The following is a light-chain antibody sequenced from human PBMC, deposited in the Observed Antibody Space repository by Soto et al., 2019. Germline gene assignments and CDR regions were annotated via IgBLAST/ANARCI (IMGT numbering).Light chain of an antibody. CDR1: QSVSSN. V-gene: IGKV3-15*01. CDR2: GAS. J-gene: IGKJ1*01. Sequence: EIVMTQSPATLSVSPGERATLSCRASQSVSSNLAWYQQKPGHAPRLLIYGASTRATGIPASFSGSGSGTEFPLTISILLSEDLAVYYCQQYNNWLGTFGQGTKVDIK. CDR3: QQYNNWLGT.